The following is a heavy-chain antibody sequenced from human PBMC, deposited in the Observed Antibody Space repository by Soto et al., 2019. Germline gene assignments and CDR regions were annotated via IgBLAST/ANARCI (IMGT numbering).Heavy chain of an antibody. Sequence: SETLSLTCTVSGGSISSGGYYWSWIRQHPGKGLEWIGYIYYSGSTYYNPSLKSRVTISVDTSKNQFSLKLSSVTAADTAVYYCARERSPGKYGMDVWRQGTTVTVSS. D-gene: IGHD3-10*01. CDR3: ARERSPGKYGMDV. CDR1: GGSISSGGYY. J-gene: IGHJ6*02. V-gene: IGHV4-31*03. CDR2: IYYSGST.